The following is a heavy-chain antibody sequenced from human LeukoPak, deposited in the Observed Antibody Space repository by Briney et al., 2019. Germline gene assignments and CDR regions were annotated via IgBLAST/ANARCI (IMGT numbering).Heavy chain of an antibody. CDR3: ARVASTAWDY. CDR1: GFTSSNYE. CDR2: ISRSGSTV. Sequence: GSLRLSCEASGFTSSNYEMNWVRQAPGKGLEWVSYISRSGSTVYYADSVKGRFTISRDNAKNSLYLQMNSLRAEDTAVYYCARVASTAWDYWGQGTLVTVSS. V-gene: IGHV3-48*03. J-gene: IGHJ4*02. D-gene: IGHD4-17*01.